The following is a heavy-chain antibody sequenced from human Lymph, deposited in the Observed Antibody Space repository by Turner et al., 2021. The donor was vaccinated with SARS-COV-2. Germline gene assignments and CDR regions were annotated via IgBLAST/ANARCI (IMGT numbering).Heavy chain of an antibody. D-gene: IGHD3-3*01. J-gene: IGHJ4*02. CDR3: ARREWGGSLGHIDY. Sequence: EVQLLQSGASVKTPGESLKLSCRPSGYSFTTYWIGWVRQMPGKGLEWMGIIYPGDSDTRYSPSFQGQVTISADKSISTAYLQWSSLKASDTAMYYCARREWGGSLGHIDYWGQGTLVTVSS. CDR2: IYPGDSDT. V-gene: IGHV5-51*01. CDR1: GYSFTTYW.